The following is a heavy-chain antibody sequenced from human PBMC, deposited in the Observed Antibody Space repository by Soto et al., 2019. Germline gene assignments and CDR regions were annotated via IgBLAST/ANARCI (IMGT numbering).Heavy chain of an antibody. CDR1: GYTFTSYD. CDR2: MNPNSGNT. J-gene: IGHJ4*02. CDR3: ATLEGDDFWSGLGG. Sequence: ASVKVSCKASGYTFTSYDINWVRQATGQGLEWMGWMNPNSGNTGYAQKFQGRVTMTRNTSISTAYMELSSLRSEDTAVYYCATLEGDDFWSGLGGWGQGTLVTVSS. D-gene: IGHD3-3*01. V-gene: IGHV1-8*01.